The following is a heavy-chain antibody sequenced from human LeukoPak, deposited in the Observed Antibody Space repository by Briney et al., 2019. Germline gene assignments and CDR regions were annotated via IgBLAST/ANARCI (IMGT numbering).Heavy chain of an antibody. Sequence: SETLSLTCAVYGGSFSGYYWSWIRQPPGKGLEWIGEINHSGSTNYNPSLKSRVTISVDTSKNQFSLKLSSVTAADTAVYYCARLIRYGGDYWGHGTLVTVSS. V-gene: IGHV4-34*01. CDR2: INHSGST. CDR1: GGSFSGYY. J-gene: IGHJ4*01. D-gene: IGHD4-23*01. CDR3: ARLIRYGGDY.